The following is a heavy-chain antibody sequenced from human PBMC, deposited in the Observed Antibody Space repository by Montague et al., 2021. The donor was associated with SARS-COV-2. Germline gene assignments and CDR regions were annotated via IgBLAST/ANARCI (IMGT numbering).Heavy chain of an antibody. CDR2: LSNSGST. CDR3: ARETVGASAYFYYYDMDV. CDR1: GDSISSYY. Sequence: SQTLSLTCTVSGDSISSYYWSWIRQPPGKGLEWIGCLSNSGSTNSNPSLKSRVSMTVDASKNQFSLKLSSVTAADTAVYYCARETVGASAYFYYYDMDVWGRGTTVTVSS. D-gene: IGHD1-26*01. J-gene: IGHJ6*02. V-gene: IGHV4-4*07.